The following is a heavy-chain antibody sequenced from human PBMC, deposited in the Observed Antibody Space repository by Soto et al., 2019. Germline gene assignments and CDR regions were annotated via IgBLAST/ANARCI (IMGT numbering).Heavy chain of an antibody. D-gene: IGHD2-21*02. J-gene: IGHJ4*02. CDR1: GFTFSSHG. V-gene: IGHV3-30*18. Sequence: QVQLVESGGGVVQPGRSLRLSCAASGFTFSSHGMHWVRQAPGKGLEWVSVISHDGREDYYAESVRGRFTISRDNSKNTLYLQMNSLRPEDTAVYYCTKDRSAGFGGDCHFDYWGQGSLVSVSS. CDR3: TKDRSAGFGGDCHFDY. CDR2: ISHDGRED.